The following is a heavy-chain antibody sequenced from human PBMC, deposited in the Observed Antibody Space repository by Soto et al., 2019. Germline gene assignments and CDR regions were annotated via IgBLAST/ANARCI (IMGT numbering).Heavy chain of an antibody. Sequence: EASVKVSCKASGGTFSSYAISWVRQAPGQGLEWMGGIIPIFGTANYAQKFQGRVTITADESTSTAYMELSSLRSEDTAVYYCARDTYYYDSSGYYSDYGMDVWGQGTTVTVSS. CDR3: ARDTYYYDSSGYYSDYGMDV. CDR1: GGTFSSYA. D-gene: IGHD3-22*01. J-gene: IGHJ6*02. V-gene: IGHV1-69*13. CDR2: IIPIFGTA.